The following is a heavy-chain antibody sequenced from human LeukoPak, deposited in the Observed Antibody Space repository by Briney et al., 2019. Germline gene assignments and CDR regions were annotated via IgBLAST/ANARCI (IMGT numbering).Heavy chain of an antibody. CDR2: ITGDSGPT. J-gene: IGHJ3*01. Sequence: GGSLRLSCAASGLTFSYYAMTWVRHAPGKGLEWVSSITGDSGPTSYADSVKGRFTVYRDNSINTLYLQMNSLRAGDTAVYYCAKDPNGDYVGAFDSWGQGTLVTVSS. D-gene: IGHD4-17*01. CDR1: GLTFSYYA. V-gene: IGHV3-23*01. CDR3: AKDPNGDYVGAFDS.